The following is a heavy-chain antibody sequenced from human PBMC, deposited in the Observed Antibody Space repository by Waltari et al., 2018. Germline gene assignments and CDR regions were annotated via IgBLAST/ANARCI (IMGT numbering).Heavy chain of an antibody. CDR3: VRDTSTMTQQPNGMDV. V-gene: IGHV1-69*01. CDR2: IVPVFGTT. J-gene: IGHJ6*02. Sequence: QVHLVQSGAEVKKPGSSVKVSCKASGGPYRRFGLGWVELAPGQGLEWMGGIVPVFGTTNSAQKFEGRVTITADESTSTVYMELSSLRSEDTAVYYCVRDTSTMTQQPNGMDVWGQGTTVTVAS. CDR1: GGPYRRFG. D-gene: IGHD1-1*01.